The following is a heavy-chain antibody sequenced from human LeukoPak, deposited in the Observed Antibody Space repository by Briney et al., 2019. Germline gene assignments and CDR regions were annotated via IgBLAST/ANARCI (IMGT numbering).Heavy chain of an antibody. CDR3: AREWIAVAGSTSDY. CDR1: GFTFSSYA. Sequence: GGSLRLSCAASGFTFSSYAMHWVRQAPGKGLEWVAVISYDGSNKYYADSVKGRFTISRDNSKNTLYLQMNSLRAEDTAVYYCAREWIAVAGSTSDYWGQGTLVTVSS. D-gene: IGHD6-19*01. J-gene: IGHJ4*02. CDR2: ISYDGSNK. V-gene: IGHV3-30-3*01.